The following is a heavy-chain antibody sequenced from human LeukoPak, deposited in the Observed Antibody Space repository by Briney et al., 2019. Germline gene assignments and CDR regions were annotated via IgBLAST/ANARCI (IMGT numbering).Heavy chain of an antibody. CDR1: GGCISSYY. CDR2: IYYSGST. CDR3: ARELVFGVVFDY. J-gene: IGHJ4*02. D-gene: IGHD3-3*01. Sequence: PSETLSLTCTVSGGCISSYYWSWIRQPPGKGLEWIGYIYYSGSTNYNPSLKSRVTISVDTSKNQFSLKLSSVTAADTAVYYCARELVFGVVFDYWGQGTLVTVSS. V-gene: IGHV4-59*01.